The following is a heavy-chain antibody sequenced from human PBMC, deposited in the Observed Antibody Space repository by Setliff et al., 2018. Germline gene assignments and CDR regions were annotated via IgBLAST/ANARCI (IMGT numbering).Heavy chain of an antibody. CDR1: GGTFSSYG. D-gene: IGHD5-18*01. CDR3: AREGVDTRSSTDYRYYMDV. J-gene: IGHJ6*03. V-gene: IGHV1-69*05. CDR2: TIPIFGST. Sequence: ASVKVSCKASGGTFSSYGISWVRQAPGQGLEWMGGTIPIFGSTNYAQKFQDRVTIITDESTSTAYMELRSLRTEDTAVYYCAREGVDTRSSTDYRYYMDVWGKGTTVTVSS.